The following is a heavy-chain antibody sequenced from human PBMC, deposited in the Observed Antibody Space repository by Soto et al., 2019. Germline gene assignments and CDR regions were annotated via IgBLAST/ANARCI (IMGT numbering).Heavy chain of an antibody. CDR2: ISAYNGNS. Sequence: ASVKVSCKASGYTFTSYGISWVRQAPGQVLEWMGWISAYNGNSNYAQKLQGRVTMTTDTATTTAYMELRSLRSDDTAVYYCADLPDHDAFDIWGQGTMVTVSS. CDR1: GYTFTSYG. CDR3: ADLPDHDAFDI. V-gene: IGHV1-18*01. J-gene: IGHJ3*02.